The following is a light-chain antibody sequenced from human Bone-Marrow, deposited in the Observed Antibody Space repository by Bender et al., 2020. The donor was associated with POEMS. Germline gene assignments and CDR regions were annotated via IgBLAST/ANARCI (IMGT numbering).Light chain of an antibody. CDR2: DVS. V-gene: IGLV2-14*03. CDR1: SSDIGYYNY. CDR3: NSYTSSSTWV. Sequence: QYALTQPASVSGSPGQSITISCTGTSSDIGYYNYVSWYQQHPGKAPKLIIYDVSYRPTGISNRFSGAKSANTASLTISGLQAEDEADYYCNSYTSSSTWVFGGGTRLTVL. J-gene: IGLJ3*02.